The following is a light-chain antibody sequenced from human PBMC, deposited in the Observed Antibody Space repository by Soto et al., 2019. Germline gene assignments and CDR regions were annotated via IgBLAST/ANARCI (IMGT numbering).Light chain of an antibody. V-gene: IGKV3-15*01. CDR1: QSISRS. CDR2: DAS. Sequence: IVLTHSPAILSVSPGEMATLSCRAGQSISRSLAWYQQKLCQAPRLLISDASTRATGIPARFSGSGSGTEFTLTISSLQSEDFALYYCHQYNSWPPGTFGQGTKVDIK. CDR3: HQYNSWPPGT. J-gene: IGKJ2*01.